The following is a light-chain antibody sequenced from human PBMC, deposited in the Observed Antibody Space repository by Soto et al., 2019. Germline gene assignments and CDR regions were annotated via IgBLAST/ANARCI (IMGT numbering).Light chain of an antibody. Sequence: QSVLTQPPSVSGAPGQRVTISCTGSSSNIGSGYDVHWYQHLPGTAPKVLIYGNTNRPSGVPDRFSASKSGTSASLAITGLQAEDEADYYCQSYDSSLSGSWVFGGGTKVTVL. V-gene: IGLV1-40*01. CDR2: GNT. CDR1: SSNIGSGYD. CDR3: QSYDSSLSGSWV. J-gene: IGLJ3*02.